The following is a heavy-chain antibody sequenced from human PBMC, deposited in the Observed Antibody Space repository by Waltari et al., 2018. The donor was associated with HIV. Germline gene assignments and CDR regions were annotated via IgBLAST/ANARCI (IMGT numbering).Heavy chain of an antibody. CDR3: ARVRRFGELPDDY. D-gene: IGHD3-10*01. CDR2: INSDGSTT. CDR1: GFTFSSYW. J-gene: IGHJ4*02. V-gene: IGHV3-74*01. Sequence: EVQLVESGGGLVQPGGSLRLSCAASGFTFSSYWMHWVHQAPGKGLVWVSRINSDGSTTIYADSVKGRFTISRDNGKNTMYLQMNSLRVEDTAVYYCARVRRFGELPDDYWGQGTLVTVSS.